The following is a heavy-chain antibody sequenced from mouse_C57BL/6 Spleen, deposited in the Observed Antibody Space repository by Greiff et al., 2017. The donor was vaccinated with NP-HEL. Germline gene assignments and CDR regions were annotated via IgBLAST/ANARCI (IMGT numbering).Heavy chain of an antibody. J-gene: IGHJ2*01. CDR2: INPGNGGT. CDR3: ARREVVAFDY. Sequence: QVQLQQPGTELVKPGASVKLSCKASGYTFTSYWMHWVKQRPGQGLEWIGNINPGNGGTNYNDKFKSKSTLTGDKSSNTPYMQLSSLTYEGSAGYYCARREVVAFDYWGQGTTLTVSS. D-gene: IGHD1-1*01. V-gene: IGHV1-53*01. CDR1: GYTFTSYW.